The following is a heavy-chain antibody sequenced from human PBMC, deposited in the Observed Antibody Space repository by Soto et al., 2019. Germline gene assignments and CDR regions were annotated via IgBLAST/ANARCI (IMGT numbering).Heavy chain of an antibody. D-gene: IGHD2-2*01. CDR1: GFTFSNHW. CDR2: IKQDGSEK. CDR3: ARDSAYCRSTSCYLSYYYYMDV. V-gene: IGHV3-7*01. Sequence: EVQVVESGGGLVQPGGSLRLSCAASGFTFSNHWMTWVRQAPGKRLEWVANIKQDGSEKYYVDSVKGRFTLSRDNAKNSLYLQMNSLRAEDTAVYYCARDSAYCRSTSCYLSYYYYMDVWGKGTMVTVSS. J-gene: IGHJ6*03.